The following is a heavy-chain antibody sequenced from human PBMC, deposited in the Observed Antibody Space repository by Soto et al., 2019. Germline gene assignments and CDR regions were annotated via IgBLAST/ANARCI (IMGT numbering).Heavy chain of an antibody. CDR1: GGSISSGDHY. Sequence: PSETLSLTCTVSGGSISSGDHYWSWVRQPPGKGLEWIAYIYYSGTTYYNPPLKSRVTMSVDTSKNQFSLNLSSVTAADTAVYYCATYYDSSGPTFDYWGQGTLVTVSS. CDR3: ATYYDSSGPTFDY. J-gene: IGHJ4*02. CDR2: IYYSGTT. V-gene: IGHV4-30-4*01. D-gene: IGHD3-22*01.